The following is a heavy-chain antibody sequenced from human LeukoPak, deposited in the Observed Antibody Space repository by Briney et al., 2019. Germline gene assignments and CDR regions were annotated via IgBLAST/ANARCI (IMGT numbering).Heavy chain of an antibody. CDR3: ASTDYDILTAYYNIGLDP. V-gene: IGHV1-18*01. CDR2: ISAYNGNT. D-gene: IGHD3-9*01. CDR1: GFTSTTYG. J-gene: IGHJ5*02. Sequence: ASVKVSCKASGFTSTTYGISWVRQAPGQGLEWMGWISAYNGNTKYPRNFQGRVTMTTDTSTSTAYMELTSLRSDDTAVYYCASTDYDILTAYYNIGLDPWGQGTLVTVYS.